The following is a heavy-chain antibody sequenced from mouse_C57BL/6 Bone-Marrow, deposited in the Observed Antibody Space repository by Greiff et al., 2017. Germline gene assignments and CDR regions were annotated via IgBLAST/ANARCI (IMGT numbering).Heavy chain of an antibody. Sequence: VQLQESGPGLVKPSQSLSITCKVSGFSLTSYGVHWVRQSPGKGLEWLGVIWSGGSTDNNAAFISRLSISKDNSKSQVFFKMNSLQADDTAIYYCAASYYGSLYAMDYWGQGTSVTVSS. D-gene: IGHD1-1*01. CDR3: AASYYGSLYAMDY. CDR1: GFSLTSYG. V-gene: IGHV2-2*01. J-gene: IGHJ4*01. CDR2: IWSGGST.